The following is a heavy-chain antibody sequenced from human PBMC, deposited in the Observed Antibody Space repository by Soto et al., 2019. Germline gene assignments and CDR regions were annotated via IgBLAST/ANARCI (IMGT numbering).Heavy chain of an antibody. CDR3: ARAAYDFWSASSNYNFYYMDV. V-gene: IGHV1-2*04. CDR1: GYTFSGHY. CDR2: INPNSGGT. Sequence: QVQLVQSGAEVKKPGASVKVSCKASGYTFSGHYMHWVRQAPGQGLEWMGWINPNSGGTKYAQKFQGWVTMTTDTSISTAYMELSRLRSDDTAVYYCARAAYDFWSASSNYNFYYMDVWGKGTTVTVSS. J-gene: IGHJ6*03. D-gene: IGHD3-3*01.